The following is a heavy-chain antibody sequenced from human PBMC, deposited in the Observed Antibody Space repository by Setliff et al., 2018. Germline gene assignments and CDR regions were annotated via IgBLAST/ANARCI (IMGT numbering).Heavy chain of an antibody. J-gene: IGHJ4*02. CDR1: GGSFSGYY. Sequence: SETLSLTCGVYGGSFSGYYWSWIRQPPGKRLEWIGEIIPGGSTNYNPSLKSRVTISVDTSKNQFSLKVNSVTVADTAVYYCARYDSSGYSENYYFDYWGQGTLVTVSS. D-gene: IGHD3-22*01. V-gene: IGHV4-34*12. CDR2: IIPGGST. CDR3: ARYDSSGYSENYYFDY.